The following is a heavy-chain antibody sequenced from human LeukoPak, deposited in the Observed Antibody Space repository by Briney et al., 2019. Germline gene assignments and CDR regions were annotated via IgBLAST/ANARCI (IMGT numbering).Heavy chain of an antibody. D-gene: IGHD3-10*01. J-gene: IGHJ4*02. Sequence: SEPLSLTFAVYGGSFSGYYWSWIRPPPGTGLAWIGEINHSGSTNYNPSLKSRVTISVDTSKNQFSLKLSSVTAADTAVYYCARNAGTMVRGVIPYYFDYWGQGTLVTVSS. CDR3: ARNAGTMVRGVIPYYFDY. CDR2: INHSGST. CDR1: GGSFSGYY. V-gene: IGHV4-34*01.